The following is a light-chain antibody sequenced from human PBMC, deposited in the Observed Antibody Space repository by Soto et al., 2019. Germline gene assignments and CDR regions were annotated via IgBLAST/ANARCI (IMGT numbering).Light chain of an antibody. V-gene: IGKV1-5*03. J-gene: IGKJ1*01. CDR2: RAS. Sequence: DIQMTQSPSTLSASVGDRVIITCRASQSISSWLAWYQQKPGKAPDLLIYRASTLKTGIPSRFSGSGSGTEFTLTLSSLQPDDFATYSCQQYDRASWTFGPGTKVEIK. CDR1: QSISSW. CDR3: QQYDRASWT.